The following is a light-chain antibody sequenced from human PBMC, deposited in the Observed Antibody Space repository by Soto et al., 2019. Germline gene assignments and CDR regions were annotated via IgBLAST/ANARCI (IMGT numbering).Light chain of an antibody. Sequence: NFMLTQPHSVSESPEKTVTISCTRSSGSIAINYVQWYQQRPGSAPTTVIYEDDQIPSGVPDRFSGSIDSSSNSASLTISGLKTEDEADYYCQSYDSSDVIFGGGTQLTVL. J-gene: IGLJ2*01. CDR3: QSYDSSDVI. V-gene: IGLV6-57*04. CDR2: EDD. CDR1: SGSIAINY.